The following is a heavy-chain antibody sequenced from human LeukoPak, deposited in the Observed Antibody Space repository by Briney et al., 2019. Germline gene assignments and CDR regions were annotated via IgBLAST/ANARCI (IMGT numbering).Heavy chain of an antibody. CDR1: GYTFTGYY. V-gene: IGHV1-2*02. Sequence: ASVKVSCKASGYTFTGYYMHWVRQAPGQGLEWMGWINPNSGGTNYAQKFQGRVTMTRDTSISTAYMELRSLRSDDTAVYYCARVGIPTWYYYFDSWDQGTLVTVSS. CDR3: ARVGIPTWYYYFDS. D-gene: IGHD1-26*01. CDR2: INPNSGGT. J-gene: IGHJ4*02.